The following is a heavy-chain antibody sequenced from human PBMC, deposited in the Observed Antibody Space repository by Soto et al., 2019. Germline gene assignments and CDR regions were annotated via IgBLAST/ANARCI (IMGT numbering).Heavy chain of an antibody. J-gene: IGHJ4*02. V-gene: IGHV3-23*01. D-gene: IGHD3-22*01. CDR1: GFTFRNFA. CDR2: ISVSGGTT. CDR3: AKGMYYYDSSGYRLFAY. Sequence: PGVALRLSCAASGFTFRNFAMNWVRQAPGKGLEWVSGISVSGGTTYSADSVRGRFTVSRDNSKNSVFLQRNSLRAEDTAVYFCAKGMYYYDSSGYRLFAYRGQGTLVQVSP.